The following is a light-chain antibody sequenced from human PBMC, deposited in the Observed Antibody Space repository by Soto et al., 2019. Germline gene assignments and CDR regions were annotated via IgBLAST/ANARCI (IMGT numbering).Light chain of an antibody. CDR2: SNN. CDR3: AAWNDSLNGVV. V-gene: IGLV1-44*01. Sequence: QSVLTQPPSASGTPGQRVTLSCSGSSSKIGSNTVNWYQQLPGPAPKLLIYSNNQRPSGVPDRFSGSKSGTSASLAISGLQSEDEADYYCAAWNDSLNGVVFGGGTKLTVL. CDR1: SSKIGSNT. J-gene: IGLJ2*01.